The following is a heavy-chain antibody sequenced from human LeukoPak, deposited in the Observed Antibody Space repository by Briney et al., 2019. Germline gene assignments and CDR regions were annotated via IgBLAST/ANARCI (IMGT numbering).Heavy chain of an antibody. D-gene: IGHD4-11*01. J-gene: IGHJ5*02. V-gene: IGHV1-69*13. CDR1: GGTFISYA. CDR2: IIPIFGTA. Sequence: SVKVSCKASGGTFISYAISWVRQAPGQGLEWMGGIIPIFGTANYAQKFQGRVTITADESTSTAYMEVSSLRSEDTAVYYCAKASRATLTTVVNWFDPWGQGTPVTVSS. CDR3: AKASRATLTTVVNWFDP.